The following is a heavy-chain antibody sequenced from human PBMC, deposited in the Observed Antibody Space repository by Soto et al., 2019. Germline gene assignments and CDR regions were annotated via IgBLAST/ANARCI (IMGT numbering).Heavy chain of an antibody. V-gene: IGHV3-21*01. Sequence: GGSLRLSCAASGLTFSRYSMNWVRQAPGKGLEWVSSISSSSSYIYYADSVKGRFTISRDNAKNSLYLQMNSLRAEDTAVYYCARDPGGQFDPWGQGTLVTVSS. CDR3: ARDPGGQFDP. J-gene: IGHJ5*02. CDR2: ISSSSSYI. CDR1: GLTFSRYS. D-gene: IGHD3-10*01.